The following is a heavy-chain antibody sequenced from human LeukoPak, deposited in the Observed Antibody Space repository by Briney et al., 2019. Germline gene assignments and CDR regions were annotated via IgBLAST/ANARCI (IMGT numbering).Heavy chain of an antibody. CDR3: ARVFGSGSFYSY. CDR1: GYTFTDYY. CDR2: ISPNSGGP. Sequence: ASVKVSCKTSGYTFTDYYMHWVRQAPGQGLEWMGWISPNSGGPRYGQKFQGRVTMTMDTSISTVYMELSSLTSDDTAVYFCARVFGSGSFYSYWGLGTLVTVSS. D-gene: IGHD3-10*01. J-gene: IGHJ4*02. V-gene: IGHV1-2*02.